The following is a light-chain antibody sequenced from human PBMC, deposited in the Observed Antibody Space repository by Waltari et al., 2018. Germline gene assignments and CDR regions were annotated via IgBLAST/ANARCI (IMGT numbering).Light chain of an antibody. V-gene: IGLV2-14*03. J-gene: IGLJ1*01. CDR1: SSSVGPYHS. Sequence: QSALTQPASVSGSPGQSITISCSGTSSSVGPYHSVCWYQHHPGKAPKLIIYDVSVRPSGVSKRFSGSKSGNTASLTISGLHTEDEADYYCGTSTTTRNHVFGTGTKVTVL. CDR3: GTSTTTRNHV. CDR2: DVS.